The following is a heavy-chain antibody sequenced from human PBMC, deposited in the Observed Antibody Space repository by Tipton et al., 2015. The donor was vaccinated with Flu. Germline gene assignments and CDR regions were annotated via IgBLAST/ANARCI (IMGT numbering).Heavy chain of an antibody. CDR1: GDSIGSGYC. J-gene: IGHJ5*02. V-gene: IGHV4-38-2*02. Sequence: TLSLTCSVSGDSIGSGYCWGWVRQPPGKGLDWIGNICHSGNTYYNPSLKSRITISVDRSKNQFSLKLRSVTAADTAVYFCARGLRGGTAAGGYENWFDPWGQGSLVTVSS. CDR3: ARGLRGGTAAGGYENWFDP. D-gene: IGHD6-13*01. CDR2: ICHSGNT.